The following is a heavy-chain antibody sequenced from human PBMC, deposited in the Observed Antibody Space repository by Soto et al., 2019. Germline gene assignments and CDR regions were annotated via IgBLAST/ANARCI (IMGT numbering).Heavy chain of an antibody. D-gene: IGHD2-15*01. J-gene: IGHJ6*03. CDR3: ARHLVVAAIWDYYYMDV. CDR2: IYPGDSDT. V-gene: IGHV5-51*01. Sequence: GESLKISCKGSGYSFTSYWIGWVRQMPGKGLEWMGIIYPGDSDTRYSPSFQGQVTISADKSISTAYLQWSSLKASDTAMYYCARHLVVAAIWDYYYMDVWGKGTTVTVSS. CDR1: GYSFTSYW.